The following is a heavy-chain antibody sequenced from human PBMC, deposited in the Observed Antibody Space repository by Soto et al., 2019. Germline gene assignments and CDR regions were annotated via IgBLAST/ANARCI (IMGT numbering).Heavy chain of an antibody. V-gene: IGHV1-8*01. J-gene: IGHJ6*02. CDR1: GYPFTSYD. Sequence: ASEEVSCKASGYPFTSYDINWVRQAPGQGLECMGWMNPNSGNTGYAQKFQGRVTMTSHTSIGTAYMELSSLRSEDTAVYYCARIPSYDTSGPLDYYYGMDVWGQGTTVTVSS. CDR2: MNPNSGNT. D-gene: IGHD3-22*01. CDR3: ARIPSYDTSGPLDYYYGMDV.